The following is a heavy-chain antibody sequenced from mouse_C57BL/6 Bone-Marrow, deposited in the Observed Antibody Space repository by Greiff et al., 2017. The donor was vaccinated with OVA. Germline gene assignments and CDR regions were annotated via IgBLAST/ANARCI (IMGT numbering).Heavy chain of an antibody. V-gene: IGHV5-6*01. CDR1: GFTFSSYG. CDR3: ARQNYYGSSSFDY. Sequence: EVMLVESGGDLVKPGGSLKLSCAASGFTFSSYGMSWVRQTPDKRLEWVATISSGGSYTYYPDSVKGRFTISRDNAKITLYLQMSSLKSEDTAMYYCARQNYYGSSSFDYWGQGTTLTVSS. J-gene: IGHJ2*01. CDR2: ISSGGSYT. D-gene: IGHD1-1*01.